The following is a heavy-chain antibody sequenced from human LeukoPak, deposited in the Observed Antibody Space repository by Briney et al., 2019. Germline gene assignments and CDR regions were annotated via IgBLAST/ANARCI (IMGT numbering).Heavy chain of an antibody. Sequence: SQTLSLTCTVFGGSISSGGYYWSWIRQPPGKGLEWIGYIYHSGSTYYNPSLKSRVTISVDRSKNQFSLKLSSVTAADTAVYYCARRAFWSGYHDAFDIWGQGTMVTVSS. D-gene: IGHD3-3*01. V-gene: IGHV4-30-2*01. CDR2: IYHSGST. CDR1: GGSISSGGYY. CDR3: ARRAFWSGYHDAFDI. J-gene: IGHJ3*02.